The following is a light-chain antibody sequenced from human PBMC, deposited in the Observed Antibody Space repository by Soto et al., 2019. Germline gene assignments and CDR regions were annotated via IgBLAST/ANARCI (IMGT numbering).Light chain of an antibody. CDR3: QQFGSQQYGTPLALT. CDR2: GAS. CDR1: QTISTT. J-gene: IGKJ4*01. Sequence: EVVMAHSPATLSVSPGERATLSFRASQTISTTLAWYQQKPGQAPRLLIYGASTRAAGIPARFSGSGSGTEFTLTISNLQSEDFAVYYCQQFGSQQYGTPLALTFGGGSKVAIK. V-gene: IGKV3-15*01.